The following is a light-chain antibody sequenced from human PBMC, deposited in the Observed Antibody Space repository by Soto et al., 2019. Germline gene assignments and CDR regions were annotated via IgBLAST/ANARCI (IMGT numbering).Light chain of an antibody. V-gene: IGKV3-15*01. Sequence: EIVMTQSPDTLSVSPGERATLSCRASQNVGRNVAWYQQRPGQAPRLLIHGTSTRAADIPARFSGSVSGTEFTLTINSLQPEDFVISYCQQYKTWTPMYTFGQGTKLEMK. J-gene: IGKJ2*01. CDR2: GTS. CDR1: QNVGRN. CDR3: QQYKTWTPMYT.